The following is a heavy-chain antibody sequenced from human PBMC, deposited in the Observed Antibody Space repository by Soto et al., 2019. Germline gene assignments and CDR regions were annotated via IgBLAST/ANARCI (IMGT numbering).Heavy chain of an antibody. J-gene: IGHJ4*02. CDR3: ARAPHHLLTGSVFDF. D-gene: IGHD3-9*01. CDR2: IKPDESEK. V-gene: IGHV3-7*03. CDR1: GFTFSDSW. Sequence: EVQLVESGGGLVQPGGSLRLSCTASGFTFSDSWMTWVRQAPGKGLEWVARIKPDESEKKYADSVKGRFPISRDNAKNSMYLQMDSLRGEDTALYYCARAPHHLLTGSVFDFWGQGTLVTVFS.